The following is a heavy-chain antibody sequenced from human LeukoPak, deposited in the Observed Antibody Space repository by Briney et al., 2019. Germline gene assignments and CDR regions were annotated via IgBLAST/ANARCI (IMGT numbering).Heavy chain of an antibody. J-gene: IGHJ4*02. CDR3: ARAPRSWGFDY. CDR1: GYTFTSYY. Sequence: ASVKVSCKASGYTFTSYYMHWVRQAPGQGLEWMGIIDPSGGSTRYPQKFQGRITMTRSASINTAYMELTDLRSEDTAVYYCARAPRSWGFDYWGQGTLVTVSS. CDR2: IDPSGGST. D-gene: IGHD7-27*01. V-gene: IGHV1-46*01.